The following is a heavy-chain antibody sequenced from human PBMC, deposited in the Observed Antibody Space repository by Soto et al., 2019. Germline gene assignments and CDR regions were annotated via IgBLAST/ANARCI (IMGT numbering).Heavy chain of an antibody. CDR2: ISSSSSYT. CDR3: AREVEERLLGLGELSSYDY. D-gene: IGHD3-16*02. Sequence: GGSLRLSCAASGFTFSDYYMSWIRQAPGKGLEWVSYISSSSSYTNYADSVKGRFTISRDNAKNSLYLQMNSLRAEDTAVYYCAREVEERLLGLGELSSYDYWGQGTLVTVSS. V-gene: IGHV3-11*06. J-gene: IGHJ4*02. CDR1: GFTFSDYY.